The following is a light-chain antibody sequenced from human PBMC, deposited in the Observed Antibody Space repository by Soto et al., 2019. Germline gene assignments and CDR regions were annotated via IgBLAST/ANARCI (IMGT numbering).Light chain of an antibody. CDR3: CSYAGSSTFYVV. V-gene: IGLV2-23*03. J-gene: IGLJ2*01. Sequence: QSALTQPASVSGSPGQSITISCTGTSSDVGSYNLVSWYQQHPGKAPKLMIYEGSKRPSGVSNRFSGSKSGNTASLTISGLQAVDEADYCCCSYAGSSTFYVVFGGGTKLTVL. CDR2: EGS. CDR1: SSDVGSYNL.